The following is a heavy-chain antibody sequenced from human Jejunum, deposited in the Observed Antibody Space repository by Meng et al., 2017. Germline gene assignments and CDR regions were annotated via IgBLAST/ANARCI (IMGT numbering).Heavy chain of an antibody. CDR2: INDSGST. J-gene: IGHJ4*02. V-gene: IGHV4-34*01. D-gene: IGHD3-3*01. CDR1: GGSFSCHY. CDR3: VDSKWSANY. Sequence: QGQLQQWGAGRVKPSETLSLTFAVYGGSFSCHYWTWIRQPPGKGLEWIGEINDSGSTHYNPSLGSRVTISVDTSKSQFSLKLISVTAADTGVYYCVDSKWSANYWGQGTLVTVPS.